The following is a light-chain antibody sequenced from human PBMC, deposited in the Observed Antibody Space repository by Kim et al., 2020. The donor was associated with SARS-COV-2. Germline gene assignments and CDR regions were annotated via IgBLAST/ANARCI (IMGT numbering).Light chain of an antibody. CDR2: DAS. J-gene: IGKJ4*01. CDR3: QQYDNLP. CDR1: QDISNY. Sequence: LSESVGDRVTITCQASQDISNYLNWYQQKPGKAPKLLIYDASNLETGVPSRFSGSGSGTDFTFTISSLQPEDIATYYCQQYDNLPFGGGTKVDIK. V-gene: IGKV1-33*01.